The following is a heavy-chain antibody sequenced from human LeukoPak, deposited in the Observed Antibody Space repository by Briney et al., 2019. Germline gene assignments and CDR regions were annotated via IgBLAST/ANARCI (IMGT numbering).Heavy chain of an antibody. Sequence: SETLSLTCAVYGGSFSGYYGSWICQPPGKGLEWIGEINHSGSTNYNPSLKSRVTISVDTSKNQFSLKLSSVTAADTAVYYCARWISVSGTYDYWGQGTLVTVSS. CDR1: GGSFSGYY. D-gene: IGHD2-2*03. V-gene: IGHV4-34*01. J-gene: IGHJ4*02. CDR3: ARWISVSGTYDY. CDR2: INHSGST.